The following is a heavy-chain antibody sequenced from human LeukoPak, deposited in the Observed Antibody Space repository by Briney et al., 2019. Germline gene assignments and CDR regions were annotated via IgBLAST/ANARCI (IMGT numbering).Heavy chain of an antibody. V-gene: IGHV4-61*01. CDR1: GGSVSSGTYY. CDR3: ARDSYDSSGYYYDSLGTGAFDI. Sequence: KSSETLSLTCTVSGGSVSSGTYYWSWIRQPPGKGLEWIGYIYYSGSTNYNPSLKSRVTISVDTSKNQFSLKLSSVTAADTAVYYCARDSYDSSGYYYDSLGTGAFDIWGQGTMVTVSS. J-gene: IGHJ3*02. D-gene: IGHD3-22*01. CDR2: IYYSGST.